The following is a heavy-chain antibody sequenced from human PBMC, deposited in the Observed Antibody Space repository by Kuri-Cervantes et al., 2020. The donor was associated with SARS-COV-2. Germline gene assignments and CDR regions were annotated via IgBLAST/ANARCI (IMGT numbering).Heavy chain of an antibody. CDR2: IYYSGST. CDR3: ARHVYYDILTGYYNTRGGFDY. J-gene: IGHJ4*02. V-gene: IGHV4-59*05. CDR1: GFSFSSYG. Sequence: GSLRLSCAASGFSFSSYGMSWIRQPAGKGLEWIGSIYYSGSTYYNPSLKSRVTISVDTSKNQFSLKLSSVTAADTAVYYCARHVYYDILTGYYNTRGGFDYWGQGTLVTVSS. D-gene: IGHD3-9*01.